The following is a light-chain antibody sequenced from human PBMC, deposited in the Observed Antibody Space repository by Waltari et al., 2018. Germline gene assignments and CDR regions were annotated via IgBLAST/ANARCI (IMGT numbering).Light chain of an antibody. CDR1: SSDVGAYNY. V-gene: IGLV2-14*01. Sequence: QSALTQPASVSGSPGQSITIPCPGPSSDVGAYNYVPWYQQHPGKAPKLMIYEVSNRPSGLSNRFSGSKSGNTASLTISGLQAEDEADYYCSSYTTSSTVVFGGGTKLTVL. J-gene: IGLJ2*01. CDR2: EVS. CDR3: SSYTTSSTVV.